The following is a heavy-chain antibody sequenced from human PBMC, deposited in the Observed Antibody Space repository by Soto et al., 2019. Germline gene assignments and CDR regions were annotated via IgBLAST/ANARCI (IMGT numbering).Heavy chain of an antibody. Sequence: PSETLSLTCTVSGGSISSYYWSWIRQPPGKGLEWIGYIYYSGSTNYNPSLKSRVTISVDMSKNQFSLKLSSVTVADTAVYYCARGRGYSGYDHFFDYWGQGTLVTVSS. CDR3: ARGRGYSGYDHFFDY. J-gene: IGHJ4*02. CDR2: IYYSGST. V-gene: IGHV4-59*01. CDR1: GGSISSYY. D-gene: IGHD5-12*01.